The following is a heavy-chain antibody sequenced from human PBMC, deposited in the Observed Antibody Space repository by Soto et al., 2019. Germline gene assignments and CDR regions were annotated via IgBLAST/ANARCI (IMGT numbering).Heavy chain of an antibody. D-gene: IGHD6-6*01. V-gene: IGHV3-48*01. CDR2: ISSSSSTI. J-gene: IGHJ6*03. Sequence: EVQLVESGGGLVQPGGSLRLSCAASGFTFSSYSMNWVRQAPGKGLEWVSYISSSSSTIYYADSVKGRFTISRDNAKNSLYLQMNSLRAEDTAVYYGAREMGSSAEFHYYYMDVWGKGTTVTVSS. CDR3: AREMGSSAEFHYYYMDV. CDR1: GFTFSSYS.